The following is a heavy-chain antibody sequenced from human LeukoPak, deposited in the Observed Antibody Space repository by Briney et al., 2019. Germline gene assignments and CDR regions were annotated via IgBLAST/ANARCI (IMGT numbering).Heavy chain of an antibody. CDR3: ARALYYYDSSGYYHDAFDI. D-gene: IGHD3-22*01. V-gene: IGHV1-18*01. J-gene: IGHJ3*02. CDR1: GYTFTSYG. CDR2: ISAYNGNT. Sequence: ASVKVSCKASGYTFTSYGISWVRQAPGQGLERMGWISAYNGNTNYAQKLQGRVTMTTDTSTSTAYMELRSLRSDDTAVYYCARALYYYDSSGYYHDAFDIWGQGTMVTVSS.